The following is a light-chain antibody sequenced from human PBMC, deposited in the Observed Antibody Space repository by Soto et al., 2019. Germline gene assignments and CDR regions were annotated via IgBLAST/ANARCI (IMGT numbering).Light chain of an antibody. CDR3: QQSYSTLIP. Sequence: ILLTHLPSRLSASVGDDVTITCRASQTMSFHLGWYQQKNGKXPKXXIYAAARLQSVVPSWFSDTESGTDETLNGSSLQPEDYQTYDGQQSYSTLIPFGRGTQL. CDR2: AAA. CDR1: QTMSFH. V-gene: IGKV1-39*01. J-gene: IGKJ5*01.